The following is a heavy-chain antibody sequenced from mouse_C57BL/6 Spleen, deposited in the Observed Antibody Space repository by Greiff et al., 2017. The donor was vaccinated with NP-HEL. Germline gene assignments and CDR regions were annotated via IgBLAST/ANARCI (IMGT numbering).Heavy chain of an antibody. CDR2: IYPGSGST. V-gene: IGHV1-55*01. D-gene: IGHD1-1*01. CDR3: ARGGLYYGSSYYFDY. Sequence: QVQLKQPGAELVKPGASVKMSCKASGYTFTSYWITWVKQRPGQGLEWIGDIYPGSGSTNYNEKFKSKATLTVDTSSSTAYMQLSSLTSEDSAVYYCARGGLYYGSSYYFDYWGQGTTLTVSS. CDR1: GYTFTSYW. J-gene: IGHJ2*01.